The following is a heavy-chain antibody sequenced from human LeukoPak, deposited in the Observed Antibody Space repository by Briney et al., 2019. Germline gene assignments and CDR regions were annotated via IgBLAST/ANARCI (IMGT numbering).Heavy chain of an antibody. V-gene: IGHV1-69*13. Sequence: GSSVKVSCKASGGTFTSSRMYWVRQARGQGLEWMGCIIPVYGAATYSQKLQGRVTITADESTTTAYVELRSLRSGDTGIYYCARAGAIFGVPGAFDLWGQGTFVSVSS. D-gene: IGHD3-3*02. CDR2: IIPVYGAA. CDR1: GGTFTSSR. J-gene: IGHJ3*01. CDR3: ARAGAIFGVPGAFDL.